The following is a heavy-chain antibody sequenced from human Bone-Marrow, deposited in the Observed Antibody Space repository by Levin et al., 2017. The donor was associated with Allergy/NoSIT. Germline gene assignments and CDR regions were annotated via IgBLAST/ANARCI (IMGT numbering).Heavy chain of an antibody. CDR1: GFTFSSYG. CDR3: AKDLVVGVTMAPYYYYGMDV. V-gene: IGHV3-30*18. Sequence: TGGSLRLSCAASGFTFSSYGMHWVRQAPGKGLEWVAVISYDGSNKYYADSVKGRFTISRDNSKNTLYLQMNSLRAEDTAVYYCAKDLVVGVTMAPYYYYGMDVWGQGTTVTVSS. J-gene: IGHJ6*02. D-gene: IGHD3-10*01. CDR2: ISYDGSNK.